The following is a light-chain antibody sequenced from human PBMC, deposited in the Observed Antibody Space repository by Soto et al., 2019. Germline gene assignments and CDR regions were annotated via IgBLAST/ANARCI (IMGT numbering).Light chain of an antibody. CDR2: GAS. V-gene: IGKV3-20*01. CDR1: RGISSN. Sequence: IVMTQSPATLSVSTGERATLSCRTSRGISSNLAWYQQKPGQAPRLLMYGASSRATGIPERFSGSGSGTDFTLTISRLDPGDFAVYYCQQYGDSPRSFGQGTKVDI. J-gene: IGKJ1*01. CDR3: QQYGDSPRS.